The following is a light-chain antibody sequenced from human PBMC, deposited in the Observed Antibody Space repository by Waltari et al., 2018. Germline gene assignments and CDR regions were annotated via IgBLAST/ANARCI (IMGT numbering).Light chain of an antibody. J-gene: IGKJ4*01. CDR2: GAS. CDR3: QQYNNWPPLT. CDR1: QSVSSN. V-gene: IGKV3-15*01. Sequence: EIVMTQSPATLSVSPGDRATLSCRASQSVSSNLAWYQQKPGQAPRLLIYGASTRATGIPARFSGSGSGTEFTLTISSMQSEDFAVYYCQQYNNWPPLTFGGGTKVE.